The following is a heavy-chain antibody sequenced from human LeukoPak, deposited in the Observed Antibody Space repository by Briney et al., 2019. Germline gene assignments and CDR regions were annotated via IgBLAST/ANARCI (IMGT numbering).Heavy chain of an antibody. CDR3: AKDFITIFGVVPPYYMDV. CDR2: ISGSGGST. Sequence: HPGGSLRLSCAASGFTFSSYAMSWVRQAPGKGLEWVSAISGSGGSTYYADSVKGRFTNSRDNSKNTLYLQMNSLRAEDTAVYYCAKDFITIFGVVPPYYMDVWGKGTTVTVSS. J-gene: IGHJ6*03. V-gene: IGHV3-23*01. D-gene: IGHD3-3*01. CDR1: GFTFSSYA.